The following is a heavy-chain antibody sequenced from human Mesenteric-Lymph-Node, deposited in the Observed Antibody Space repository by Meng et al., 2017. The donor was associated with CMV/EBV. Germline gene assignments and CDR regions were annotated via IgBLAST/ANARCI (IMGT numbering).Heavy chain of an antibody. CDR2: TYYRSKWYN. CDR1: GDCLSSHSAA. CDR3: ARSGGAGVDY. J-gene: IGHJ4*02. V-gene: IGHV6-1*01. Sequence: CPISGDCLSSHSAAWNWIRQSPSRSLEWLGRTYYRSKWYNEYALSVKSRITINPDTSKNQFSLQLNSVTPEDTAVYYCARSGGAGVDYWGQGTLVTVSS. D-gene: IGHD3-10*01.